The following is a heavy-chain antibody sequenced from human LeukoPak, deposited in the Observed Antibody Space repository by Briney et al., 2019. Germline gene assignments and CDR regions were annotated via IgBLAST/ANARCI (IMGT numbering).Heavy chain of an antibody. CDR1: GYSFTSYW. CDR3: ARLRSHLWFGDYDY. D-gene: IGHD3-10*01. Sequence: GESLKISCKGSGYSFTSYWIGWVRQMPGKGLEWMGIIYPDDSDTRYSPSFQGQVTISTDKSISSAFLQWSSLKASDTAMYYCARLRSHLWFGDYDYWGRGTLVTVSS. CDR2: IYPDDSDT. V-gene: IGHV5-51*01. J-gene: IGHJ4*02.